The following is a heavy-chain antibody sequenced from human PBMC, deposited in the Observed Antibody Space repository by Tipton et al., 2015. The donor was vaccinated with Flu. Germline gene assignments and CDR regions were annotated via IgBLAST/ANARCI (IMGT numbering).Heavy chain of an antibody. CDR2: SYHSGST. D-gene: IGHD3-3*01. Sequence: TLSLTCTVSGYSISSGYYWGWIRQPPGKGLEWIGSSYHSGSTYYNPSLKSRVTMSVDESKNQFSLKLSSVTAADSAVDYCARAGYYDFWSGYYSSNPVYFDLWGRGTLVTVSS. V-gene: IGHV4-38-2*02. CDR1: GYSISSGYY. J-gene: IGHJ2*01. CDR3: ARAGYYDFWSGYYSSNPVYFDL.